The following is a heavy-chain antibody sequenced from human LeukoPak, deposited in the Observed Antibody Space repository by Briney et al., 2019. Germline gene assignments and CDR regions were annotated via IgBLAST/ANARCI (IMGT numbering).Heavy chain of an antibody. CDR3: AREQALPGVTISGVVVMGYFDN. V-gene: IGHV4-34*01. Sequence: SETLSLTCGVYGGSFSGYSWSWIRQSPGKGLVWIGDINPRGGINFNPSLKSRVLISLDTSRTQFSLRLDSVTAADTAVYYCAREQALPGVTISGVVVMGYFDNWGQGSLVIVSS. D-gene: IGHD3-3*01. CDR1: GGSFSGYS. CDR2: INPRGGI. J-gene: IGHJ4*02.